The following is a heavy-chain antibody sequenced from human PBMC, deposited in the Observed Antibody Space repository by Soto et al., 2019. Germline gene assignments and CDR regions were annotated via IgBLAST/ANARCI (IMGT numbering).Heavy chain of an antibody. V-gene: IGHV3-33*01. CDR2: IWYDGSNK. D-gene: IGHD3-22*01. J-gene: IGHJ3*02. CDR1: GFTFSSYG. Sequence: QVQLVESGGGVVQPGRSLRLSCAASGFTFSSYGMHWVRQAPGKGLEWVAVIWYDGSNKYYADSVKGRFTISRDNSKNTLYLQMNSLRAEDTSVYYCARPSSGYREAAFDIWGQGTMLTVSS. CDR3: ARPSSGYREAAFDI.